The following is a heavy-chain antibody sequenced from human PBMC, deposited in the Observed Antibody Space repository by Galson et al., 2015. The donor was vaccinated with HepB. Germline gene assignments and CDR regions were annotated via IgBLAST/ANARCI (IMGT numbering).Heavy chain of an antibody. J-gene: IGHJ4*02. CDR3: ARGAYHYDSSGYSIPGFDY. CDR2: ISAYNGNT. D-gene: IGHD3-22*01. V-gene: IGHV1-18*01. Sequence: SVKVSCKASGYTFTSYGISWVRQAPGQGLEWMGWISAYNGNTNYAQKLQGRVTMTTDTSTSTAYMELRSLRSDDTAVYYCARGAYHYDSSGYSIPGFDYRGQGTLVTVSS. CDR1: GYTFTSYG.